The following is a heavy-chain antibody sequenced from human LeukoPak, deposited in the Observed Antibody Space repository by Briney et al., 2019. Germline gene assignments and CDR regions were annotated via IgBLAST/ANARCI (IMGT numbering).Heavy chain of an antibody. CDR1: GFTFSSYG. CDR3: AKDSAGYGDSLHFDY. D-gene: IGHD4-17*01. Sequence: GRSLRLSCAASGFTFSSYGMHWVSQARGKGLEWVAVISYDGSNKYYADSVKGRFTISRDNSKNTLYLQINSLRAEDTAVYYCAKDSAGYGDSLHFDYWGQGTLVTVSS. J-gene: IGHJ4*02. V-gene: IGHV3-30*18. CDR2: ISYDGSNK.